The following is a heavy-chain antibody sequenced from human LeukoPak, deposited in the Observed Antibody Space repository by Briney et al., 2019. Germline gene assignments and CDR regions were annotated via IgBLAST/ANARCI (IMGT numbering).Heavy chain of an antibody. D-gene: IGHD3-3*01. J-gene: IGHJ4*02. V-gene: IGHV4-59*01. CDR3: ARETWRNYFDY. CDR1: GGSISSYY. Sequence: EPSETLSLTCTVSGGSISSYYWSWIRQPPGKGLEWIGYIYYSGSTNYNPSLKSRVTISVDTSKNQFSLKLSSVTAADTAVYYCARETWRNYFDYWGQGTLVTVSS. CDR2: IYYSGST.